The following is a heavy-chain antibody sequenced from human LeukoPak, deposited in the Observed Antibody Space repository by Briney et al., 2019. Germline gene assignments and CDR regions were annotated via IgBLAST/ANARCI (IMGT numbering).Heavy chain of an antibody. J-gene: IGHJ4*02. CDR3: ARGGKGEIAAADFDY. Sequence: SETLSLTCAVYGGSFSDYYWSWIRQPPGKGLEWIGEINHSGSTNYNPSLKSRVTMSVDTSKNQFSLKLSSVTAADTAVYYCARGGKGEIAAADFDYWGQGTLVTVSS. CDR2: INHSGST. V-gene: IGHV4-34*01. D-gene: IGHD6-13*01. CDR1: GGSFSDYY.